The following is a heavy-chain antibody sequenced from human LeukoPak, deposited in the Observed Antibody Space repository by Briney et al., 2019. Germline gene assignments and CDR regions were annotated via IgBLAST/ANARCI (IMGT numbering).Heavy chain of an antibody. CDR3: ARGYCSGGSCYSRAPSYYYMDV. J-gene: IGHJ6*03. D-gene: IGHD2-15*01. CDR1: GYTFTSYY. Sequence: ASVKVSCKASGYTFTSYYMHWVRQAPGQGLEWMGIINPSGGSTSYAQKFQGRVTMTRDTSTGTVYMELSSLRSEDTAVYYCARGYCSGGSCYSRAPSYYYMDVWGKGTTVTISS. CDR2: INPSGGST. V-gene: IGHV1-46*01.